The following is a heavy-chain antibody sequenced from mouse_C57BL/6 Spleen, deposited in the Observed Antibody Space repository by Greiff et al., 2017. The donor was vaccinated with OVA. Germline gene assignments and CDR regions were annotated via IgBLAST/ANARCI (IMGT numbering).Heavy chain of an antibody. CDR3: AREAQATGFAY. Sequence: QVQLQQPGAELVKPGASVKLSCKASGYTFTSYWMHWVKQRPGQGLEWIGMIHPNSGSTNYNEKFKSKATLTVDKSSSTAYMQLSSLTSEDSAVYYCAREAQATGFAYWGQGILVTVSA. CDR1: GYTFTSYW. J-gene: IGHJ3*01. CDR2: IHPNSGST. D-gene: IGHD3-2*02. V-gene: IGHV1-64*01.